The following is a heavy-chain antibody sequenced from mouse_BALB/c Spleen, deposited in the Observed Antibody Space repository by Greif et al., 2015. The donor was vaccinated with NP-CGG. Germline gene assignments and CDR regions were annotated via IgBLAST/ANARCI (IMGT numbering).Heavy chain of an antibody. V-gene: IGHV1-54*01. J-gene: IGHJ3*01. CDR3: ARRVTAY. CDR2: INPGSGGT. D-gene: IGHD2-1*01. Sequence: QGQLKQSGAELVRPGASVKVSCKASGYAFTNYLIEWVKQRPGQGLEWIGVINPGSGGTNYNEKFKGKATLTADKSSSTAYVQLSSLTSDGSAFFFVARRVTAYWGEGYLVTVCA. CDR1: GYAFTNYL.